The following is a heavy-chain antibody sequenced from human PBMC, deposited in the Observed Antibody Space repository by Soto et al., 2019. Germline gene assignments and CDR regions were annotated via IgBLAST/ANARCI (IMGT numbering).Heavy chain of an antibody. CDR1: GFTFSSYG. J-gene: IGHJ4*02. Sequence: GGSLRLSCAASGFTFSSYGMHWVRQAPGKGLEWVAVIWYDGSNKYYADSVKGRFTISRDNSKNTLYLQMNSLRAEDTAVYYCARDNLRYSYGTQPFDYWGQGTLVTVSS. D-gene: IGHD5-18*01. CDR3: ARDNLRYSYGTQPFDY. V-gene: IGHV3-33*01. CDR2: IWYDGSNK.